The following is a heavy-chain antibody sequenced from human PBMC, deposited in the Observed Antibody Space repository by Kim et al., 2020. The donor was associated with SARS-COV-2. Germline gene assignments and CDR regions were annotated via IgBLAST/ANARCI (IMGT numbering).Heavy chain of an antibody. J-gene: IGHJ6*02. CDR3: ATDDFQVRGGIDDMDV. Sequence: SVKVSCKSSGGTFRSYAFSWVRQAPGQGLEWMGGILPVLGTPHYAQKFQGRVTISADELRTTAYMEVSRLRSDDTAVYYCATDDFQVRGGIDDMDVWGQGTAVTV. CDR1: GGTFRSYA. V-gene: IGHV1-69*13. CDR2: ILPVLGTP. D-gene: IGHD3-10*01.